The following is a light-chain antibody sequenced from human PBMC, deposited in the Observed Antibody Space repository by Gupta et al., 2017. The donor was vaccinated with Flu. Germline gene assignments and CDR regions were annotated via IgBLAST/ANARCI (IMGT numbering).Light chain of an antibody. J-gene: IGKJ3*01. Sequence: SLSASVGDRVTITCRASQSINRYLNWYQKKPGKAPKLLIYAASSWQRGVTSRFSGSGAGTDVNLTISSRQPEDFATYYCQQRDSNLGSFTFGHGTKVDIK. CDR1: QSINRY. CDR2: AAS. CDR3: QQRDSNLGSFT. V-gene: IGKV1-39*01.